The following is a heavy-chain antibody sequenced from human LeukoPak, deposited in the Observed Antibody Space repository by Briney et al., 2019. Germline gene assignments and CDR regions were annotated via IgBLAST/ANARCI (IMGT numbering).Heavy chain of an antibody. D-gene: IGHD3-10*01. CDR1: GGSTSSYY. J-gene: IGHJ3*02. V-gene: IGHV4-59*01. CDR2: IYYSGST. CDR3: AREVITAARAFDI. Sequence: PSETLSLTCTVSGGSTSSYYWSWIWQPPGKGLEWIGYIYYSGSTNYNPSLKSRVTISVDTSKNQFSLKLSSVTAADTAVYYCAREVITAARAFDIWGQETMVTVSS.